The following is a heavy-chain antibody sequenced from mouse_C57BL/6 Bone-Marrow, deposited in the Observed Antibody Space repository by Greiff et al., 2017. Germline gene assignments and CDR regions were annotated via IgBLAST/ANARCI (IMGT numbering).Heavy chain of an antibody. CDR3: AILRAWFAY. V-gene: IGHV1-26*01. D-gene: IGHD1-1*01. CDR1: GYTFTDYY. Sequence: EVQLQQSGPELVKPGASVKISCKASGYTFTDYYMNWVKQSHGKSLEWIGDINPNNGGTSYNQKFKGKATLTVDKSSSTAYIERLSLTSEDSAFDYCAILRAWFAYWGQVTLVTVAA. CDR2: INPNNGGT. J-gene: IGHJ3*01.